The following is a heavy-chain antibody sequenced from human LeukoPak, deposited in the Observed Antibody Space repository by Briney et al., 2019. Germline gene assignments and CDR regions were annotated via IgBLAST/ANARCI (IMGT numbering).Heavy chain of an antibody. CDR1: GYTFTSYD. V-gene: IGHV1-8*01. Sequence: ASVKVSCKASGYTFTSYDINWVRQATGQGLEWMGWMNPNSGNTGYAQKFQGRVTMTRNTSISTAYMELSSLRSEDTAVYYCARGLKLLWFGESHGAFDIWGQGTMVTVSS. CDR3: ARGLKLLWFGESHGAFDI. CDR2: MNPNSGNT. D-gene: IGHD3-10*01. J-gene: IGHJ3*02.